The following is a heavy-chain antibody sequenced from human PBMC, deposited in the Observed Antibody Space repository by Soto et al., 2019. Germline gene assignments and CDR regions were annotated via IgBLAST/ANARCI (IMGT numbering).Heavy chain of an antibody. J-gene: IGHJ4*02. CDR3: ARPPSPHQQRQPRVYYGL. CDR1: GGSIDSSSFY. D-gene: IGHD2-2*01. V-gene: IGHV4-39*01. Sequence: XATLSLTCIGCGGSIDSSSFYWGWIRQPPGKGLEWIGSIYYSGTTYYNPSLKSRVTMSVDMSKNQFSLRLSSVTAADTAVYYCARPPSPHQQRQPRVYYGLWGQGTLVTVSS. CDR2: IYYSGTT.